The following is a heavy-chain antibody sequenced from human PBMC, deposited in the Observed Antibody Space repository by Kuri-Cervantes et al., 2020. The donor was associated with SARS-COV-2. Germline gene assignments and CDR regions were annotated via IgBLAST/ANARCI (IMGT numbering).Heavy chain of an antibody. CDR1: GFTFSSYA. Sequence: GGSLRLSCEASGFTFSSYAMRWVRQVPGKGLEWVSPISGSGGSTYYADSVKGRFTISRDNSKNTLYMQMNSLRAEDTAVYYCASVYRMGVSLGWGQGTLVTVSS. V-gene: IGHV3-23*01. D-gene: IGHD3-16*01. CDR2: ISGSGGST. J-gene: IGHJ4*02. CDR3: ASVYRMGVSLG.